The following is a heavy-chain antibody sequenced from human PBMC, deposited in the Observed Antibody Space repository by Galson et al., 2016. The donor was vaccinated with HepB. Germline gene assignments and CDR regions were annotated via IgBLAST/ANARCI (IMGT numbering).Heavy chain of an antibody. V-gene: IGHV4-59*02. D-gene: IGHD6-19*01. CDR3: ATHISAGGQQWLGTFPA. Sequence: ETLSLSCTVSGDSVISYYWSWIRQSPGKGLEWIGHIYYRGGTNYNPSLKGRVVMSLDTPKNQFSLKLSAVTAADTAVYYCATHISAGGQQWLGTFPAWGRGILVPVSS. J-gene: IGHJ5*02. CDR2: IYYRGGT. CDR1: GDSVISYY.